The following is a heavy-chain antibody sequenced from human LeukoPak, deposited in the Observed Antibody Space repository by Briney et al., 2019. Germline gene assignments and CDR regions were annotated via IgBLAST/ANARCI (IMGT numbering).Heavy chain of an antibody. CDR1: GYSSTNSW. J-gene: IGHJ4*02. CDR2: IYLGDSDT. CDR3: ARHPSYTSGWPLDY. Sequence: GESLQISCKGSGYSSTNSWIGWVRQVPGKGLEWMGIIYLGDSDTRYSPSFQGQVTISADKSITTAYLQWSSLKASDTATYYCARHPSYTSGWPLDYWGQGTLVTVSS. V-gene: IGHV5-51*01. D-gene: IGHD6-19*01.